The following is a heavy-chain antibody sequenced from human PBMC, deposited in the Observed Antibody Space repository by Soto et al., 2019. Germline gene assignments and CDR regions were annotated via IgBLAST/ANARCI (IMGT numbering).Heavy chain of an antibody. CDR3: AREYSSSLGWFDP. Sequence: QVQLVESGGGVVQPGRSLRLSCEASGFTFSSYGMHWVRQAPGKGLEWVAVIWYDGSNKYYADSVKGRFTISRDNSKITLYLQMNSLRAEDTAVYYCAREYSSSLGWFDPWGQGTLVTVSS. D-gene: IGHD6-6*01. J-gene: IGHJ5*02. V-gene: IGHV3-33*01. CDR1: GFTFSSYG. CDR2: IWYDGSNK.